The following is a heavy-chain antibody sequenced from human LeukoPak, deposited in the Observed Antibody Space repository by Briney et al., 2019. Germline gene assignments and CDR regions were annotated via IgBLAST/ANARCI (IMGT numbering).Heavy chain of an antibody. Sequence: GASVKVSCKASGGTFSSYAISWVRQAPGQGLEWMGGIIPIFGTANYAQKFQGRVTITADESTSTAYMELSSLRSEDTAVYYCAREPYSSSWYYPRYYFDYWGQGTLVTVSS. V-gene: IGHV1-69*13. CDR3: AREPYSSSWYYPRYYFDY. D-gene: IGHD6-13*01. CDR1: GGTFSSYA. CDR2: IIPIFGTA. J-gene: IGHJ4*02.